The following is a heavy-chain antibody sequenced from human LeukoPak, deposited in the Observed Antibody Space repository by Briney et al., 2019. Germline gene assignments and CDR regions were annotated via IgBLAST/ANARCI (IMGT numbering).Heavy chain of an antibody. V-gene: IGHV3-7*03. CDR1: GFTFSSYW. Sequence: GGSLRLSCAASGFTFSSYWMSWVRQAPGKGLEWVANIKQDGSEKYYVDSVKGRFTISRDNSKNTLYLQMNSLRAEDTAVYYCARPIAVAGTDAFDIWGQGTMVTVSS. CDR3: ARPIAVAGTDAFDI. CDR2: IKQDGSEK. J-gene: IGHJ3*02. D-gene: IGHD6-19*01.